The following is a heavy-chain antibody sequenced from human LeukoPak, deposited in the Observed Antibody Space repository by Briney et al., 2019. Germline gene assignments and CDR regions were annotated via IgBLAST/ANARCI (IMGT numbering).Heavy chain of an antibody. V-gene: IGHV4-61*01. CDR1: GGSVSSDSYY. Sequence: SETLSLTCTVSGGSVSSDSYYWSWIRQPPGKGLEWIGYIYYSGSTNYNPSLKSRVTISVDTSKNQLSLRLSSVTAADTAVYYCARSLVGAPVDYWGQGTLVTVSS. D-gene: IGHD1-26*01. J-gene: IGHJ4*02. CDR2: IYYSGST. CDR3: ARSLVGAPVDY.